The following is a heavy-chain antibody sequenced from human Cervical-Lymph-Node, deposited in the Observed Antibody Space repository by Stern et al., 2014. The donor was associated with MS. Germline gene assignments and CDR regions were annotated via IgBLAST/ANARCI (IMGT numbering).Heavy chain of an antibody. V-gene: IGHV5-51*01. Sequence: EVQLEESGAEVKKPGESLKISCQASGYIFTTNWIGWGRQMPGKGLEWIGLIHPSDSDTRYRPSFQGHVTISADRSTNTASLQWGSLQASDTAMYYCARLKTTSSNAGDYWGQGTLVTVSS. CDR2: IHPSDSDT. J-gene: IGHJ4*02. D-gene: IGHD2/OR15-2a*01. CDR1: GYIFTTNW. CDR3: ARLKTTSSNAGDY.